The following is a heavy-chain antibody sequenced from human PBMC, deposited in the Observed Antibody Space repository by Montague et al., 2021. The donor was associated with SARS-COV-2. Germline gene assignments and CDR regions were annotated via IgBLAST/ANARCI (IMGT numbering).Heavy chain of an antibody. CDR1: GGSISSYY. CDR3: ARDLVERSSWGTYYYYGMDV. D-gene: IGHD6-13*01. Sequence: SEILSLTCTVSGGSISSYYWSRIRQPPGKGLEWIGYIYYSGSTNYNPSXXSRVTISVDTSKNQFSLKLSSVTAADTAVYYCARDLVERSSWGTYYYYGMDVWGQGTTVTVSS. J-gene: IGHJ6*02. CDR2: IYYSGST. V-gene: IGHV4-59*01.